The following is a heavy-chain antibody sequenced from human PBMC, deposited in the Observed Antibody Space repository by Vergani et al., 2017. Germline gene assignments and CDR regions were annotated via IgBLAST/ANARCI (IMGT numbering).Heavy chain of an antibody. CDR1: GFTFSSYA. J-gene: IGHJ4*02. CDR3: ARDGRDWPFDY. D-gene: IGHD2-21*02. CDR2: ISGSGGST. Sequence: EVQLLESGGGLVQPGGSLRLSCAASGFTFSSYAMSWVRQAPGKGLEWVSAISGSGGSTYYADSVKGRFTISRDNAKNSLYLQMNSLRAEDTAVYYCARDGRDWPFDYWGQGTLVSVSS. V-gene: IGHV3-23*01.